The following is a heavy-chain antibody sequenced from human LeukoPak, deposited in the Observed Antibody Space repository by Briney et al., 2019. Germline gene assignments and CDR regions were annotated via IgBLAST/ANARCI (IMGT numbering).Heavy chain of an antibody. J-gene: IGHJ5*02. CDR2: INHSGST. CDR3: ARARPYYDFWSGPSNWFGP. CDR1: GGSFSGYY. D-gene: IGHD3-3*01. Sequence: SETLSLTCAVYGGSFSGYYWSWIRQPPGKGLEWIGEINHSGSTNYNPSLKSRVTISVDTSKNQFSLKLSSVTAADTAVYYCARARPYYDFWSGPSNWFGPWGQGTLVTVSS. V-gene: IGHV4-34*01.